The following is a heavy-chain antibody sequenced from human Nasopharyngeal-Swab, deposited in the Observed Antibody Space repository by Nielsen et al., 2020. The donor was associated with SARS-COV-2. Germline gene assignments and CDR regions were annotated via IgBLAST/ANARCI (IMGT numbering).Heavy chain of an antibody. CDR3: AREAVVVVGYWFDP. CDR1: RYTFPSYA. V-gene: IGHV1-3*01. J-gene: IGHJ5*02. Sequence: SVPVSCKASRYTFPSYAMHWLRQAPAQRLEWMGWINAGNGNTKYSQKFQGRVTITRDTSASTAYMELSSLRSEDTAVYYCAREAVVVVGYWFDPWGQGTLVTVSS. CDR2: INAGNGNT. D-gene: IGHD2-15*01.